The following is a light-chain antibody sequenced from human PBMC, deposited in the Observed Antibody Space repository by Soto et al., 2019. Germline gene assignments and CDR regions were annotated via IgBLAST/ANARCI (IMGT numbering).Light chain of an antibody. Sequence: QSVLTQPASVSGSPGQSITISCTGSSVDVGDYNSVSWYQQHPGKAPKVMIYHVTIRASGVSNRFSGSKSGNTASLTISGLQAEDEADYYCSSYSHCPPSYVFGTGTKVTVL. V-gene: IGLV2-14*03. CDR1: SVDVGDYNS. J-gene: IGLJ1*01. CDR2: HVT. CDR3: SSYSHCPPSYV.